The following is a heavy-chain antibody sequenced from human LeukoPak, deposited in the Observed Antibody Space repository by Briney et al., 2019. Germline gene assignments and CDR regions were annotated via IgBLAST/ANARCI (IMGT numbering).Heavy chain of an antibody. CDR1: GLTFRDYP. J-gene: IGHJ4*02. CDR3: ARCQYNSSPDF. V-gene: IGHV3-11*03. Sequence: GGSLTLSCAASGLTFRDYPMSCLRHAPGEALEWVSYISSSSDYTRYAASVKGRFTISRANAKSSLYLQMNSLRAEDTAVYYCARCQYNSSPDFWGQGILVTVSS. CDR2: ISSSSDYT. D-gene: IGHD6-19*01.